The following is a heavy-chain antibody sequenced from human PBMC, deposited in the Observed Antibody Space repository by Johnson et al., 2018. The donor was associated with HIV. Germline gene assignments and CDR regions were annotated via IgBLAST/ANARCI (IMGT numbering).Heavy chain of an antibody. D-gene: IGHD3-10*01. CDR1: GFTFSSYA. V-gene: IGHV3-30-3*01. Sequence: QVQLLESGGGVVQPGRSLRLSCAASGFTFSSYAMHWVRQAPGKGLEWVAVISDDGNNKYYADSVKGRFIISRDNSKNTLYLQMNRLRTDDTTVYYCARDRFHPHALDIWGQGTMVTVSS. CDR3: ARDRFHPHALDI. J-gene: IGHJ3*02. CDR2: ISDDGNNK.